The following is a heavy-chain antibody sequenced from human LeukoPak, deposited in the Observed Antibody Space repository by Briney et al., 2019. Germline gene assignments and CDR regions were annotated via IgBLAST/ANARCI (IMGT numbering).Heavy chain of an antibody. CDR2: IIPIFGTA. CDR3: ASRPLRGTAMVTHYYYYMDV. D-gene: IGHD5-18*01. J-gene: IGHJ6*03. Sequence: SVKLSCKASGGTFSSYAISWVRQAPGQGLEWMGGIIPIFGTANYAQKFQGRVTITTDESTSTAYMELSSLRSEDTAVYYCASRPLRGTAMVTHYYYYMDVWGKGTTVTASS. V-gene: IGHV1-69*05. CDR1: GGTFSSYA.